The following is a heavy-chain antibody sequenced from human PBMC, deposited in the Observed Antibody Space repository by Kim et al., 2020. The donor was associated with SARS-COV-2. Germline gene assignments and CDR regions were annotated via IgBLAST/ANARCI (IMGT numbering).Heavy chain of an antibody. CDR2: ISSSSSYI. J-gene: IGHJ6*03. Sequence: GGSLRLSCAASGFTFSSYSMNWVRQAPGKGLEWVSSISSSSSYIYYADSVKGRFTISRDNAKNSLYLQMNSLRAEDTAVYYCARGGCSSTSCYTAYYYYYMDVWGKGPRSPSP. CDR1: GFTFSSYS. D-gene: IGHD2-2*02. CDR3: ARGGCSSTSCYTAYYYYYMDV. V-gene: IGHV3-21*01.